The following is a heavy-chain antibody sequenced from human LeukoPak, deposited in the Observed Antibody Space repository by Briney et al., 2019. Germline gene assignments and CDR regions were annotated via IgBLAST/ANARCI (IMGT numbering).Heavy chain of an antibody. J-gene: IGHJ4*02. V-gene: IGHV1-69*13. CDR1: GGTFSSYA. CDR2: IIPIFGTA. D-gene: IGHD5-12*01. CDR3: ARGQVRGYSGYAEFDY. Sequence: SVKVSCKASGGTFSSYAISWVRQAPGQGLEWMGGIIPIFGTANYAQKFQGRVTITADESTSTAYMELSSPRSEGTAVYYCARGQVRGYSGYAEFDYWGQGTLVTVSS.